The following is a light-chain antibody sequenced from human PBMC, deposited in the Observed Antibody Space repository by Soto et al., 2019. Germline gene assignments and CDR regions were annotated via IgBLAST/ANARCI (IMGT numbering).Light chain of an antibody. CDR3: QQYRSWPRT. CDR2: GAS. Sequence: EIVLTQSPATLSVSPGERVTLSCRASQSVDINLAWYQQKPGQAPRLLIYGASTRATDMSGTFCGRGSGTEFTLTISNVRPEDFAVYYCQQYRSWPRTFGQGTKVDIK. V-gene: IGKV3-15*01. CDR1: QSVDIN. J-gene: IGKJ1*01.